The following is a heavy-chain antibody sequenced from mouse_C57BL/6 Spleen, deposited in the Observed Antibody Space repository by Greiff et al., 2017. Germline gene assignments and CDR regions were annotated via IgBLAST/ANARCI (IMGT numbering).Heavy chain of an antibody. CDR2: INTNYGTT. V-gene: IGHV1-39*01. Sequence: VQLTESGPEPVKPVALVMISLQASGYPFTDYIMIWVKPSNGKSLEWIGVINTNYGTTSYNQKFKGKATLTVDQSSSTAYMQLNSLTSEDSAVYYCARAKAKAYCYAMDYWGQGTSVTVSS. CDR1: GYPFTDYI. CDR3: ARAKAKAYCYAMDY. J-gene: IGHJ4*01. D-gene: IGHD3-2*02.